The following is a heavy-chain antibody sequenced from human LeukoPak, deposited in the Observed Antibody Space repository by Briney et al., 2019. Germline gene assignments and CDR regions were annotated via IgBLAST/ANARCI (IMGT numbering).Heavy chain of an antibody. J-gene: IGHJ4*01. CDR2: VHSSGRT. Sequence: SETLSLTCTVSGGSINNFYWSWIRQSPGNGLEWIGYVHSSGRTDYNPSLRSRVSMSAGTSKSQLSLRLTSVTAADTAVYFCARHDEECPGEYCFLLSFDYWGPGSLVTVYS. CDR1: GGSINNFY. D-gene: IGHD2-8*02. CDR3: ARHDEECPGEYCFLLSFDY. V-gene: IGHV4-59*08.